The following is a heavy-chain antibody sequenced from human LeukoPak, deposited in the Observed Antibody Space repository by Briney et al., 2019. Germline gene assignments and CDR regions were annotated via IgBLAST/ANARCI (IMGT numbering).Heavy chain of an antibody. D-gene: IGHD5-12*01. CDR1: GYTFTGYY. CDR2: INPNSGGT. CDR3: ARRPPLGGYDLFYYYGMDV. Sequence: ASVKVSCKASGYTFTGYYMHWVRQAPGQGLEWMGWINPNSGGTNYAQKFQGRVTMTRDTSISTAYLELSRLRSDDTAVYYCARRPPLGGYDLFYYYGMDVWGQGTTVTVSS. V-gene: IGHV1-2*02. J-gene: IGHJ6*02.